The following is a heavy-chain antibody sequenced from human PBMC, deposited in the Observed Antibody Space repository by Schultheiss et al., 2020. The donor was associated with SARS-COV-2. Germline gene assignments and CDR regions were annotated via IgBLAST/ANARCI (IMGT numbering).Heavy chain of an antibody. CDR3: ARTSNPQSRIEMATIPSRYFDY. D-gene: IGHD5-24*01. Sequence: ASVKVSCKASGYTFTGYYMHWVRQAPGQGLEWMGIINPSGGSTSYAQKFQGRVTMTRDTSTSTVYMELSSLRSEDTAVYYCARTSNPQSRIEMATIPSRYFDYWGQGTLVTVSS. V-gene: IGHV1-46*01. CDR2: INPSGGST. CDR1: GYTFTGYY. J-gene: IGHJ4*02.